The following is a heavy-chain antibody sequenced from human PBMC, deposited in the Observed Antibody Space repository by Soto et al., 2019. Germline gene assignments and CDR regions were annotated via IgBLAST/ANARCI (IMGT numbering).Heavy chain of an antibody. Sequence: QVQLVQSGAEVKRPGSSVKVSCRTSGGTFNTYSISWVRQAPGQGLEWMGRITPIIDIPTYAQNFQGRVSISADKSTSTAYMQLTNLRFEDTAMYFCARANPQYVCFDSWGQGTLVTVSS. CDR2: ITPIIDIP. J-gene: IGHJ4*02. D-gene: IGHD2-8*01. CDR1: GGTFNTYS. CDR3: ARANPQYVCFDS. V-gene: IGHV1-69*02.